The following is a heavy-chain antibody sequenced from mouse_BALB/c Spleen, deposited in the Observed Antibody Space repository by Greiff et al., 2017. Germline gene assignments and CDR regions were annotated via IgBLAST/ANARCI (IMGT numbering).Heavy chain of an antibody. CDR1: GFSLTSYG. V-gene: IGHV2-9*02. J-gene: IGHJ4*01. Sequence: QVQLKESGPGLVAPSQSLSTTCTVSGFSLTSYGVHWVRQPPGKGLEWLGVIWAGGSTNYNSALMSRLSISKDNSKSQVFLKMNSLQTDDTAMYYCASLRMDYWGQGTSVTVSS. CDR2: IWAGGST. CDR3: ASLRMDY.